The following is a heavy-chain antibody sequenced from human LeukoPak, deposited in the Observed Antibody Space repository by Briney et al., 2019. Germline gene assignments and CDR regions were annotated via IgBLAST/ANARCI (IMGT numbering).Heavy chain of an antibody. CDR3: ARGRRGTMIWDYYYYMDV. V-gene: IGHV1-18*01. CDR1: GYTFTSYG. CDR2: ISAYNGNT. J-gene: IGHJ6*03. Sequence: ASVKVSRKASGYTFTSYGISGVRQAPGQGLEGMGWISAYNGNTNYAQKLQGRVTMTTDTSTSTAYMELRSLRSDDTAVYYCARGRRGTMIWDYYYYMDVWGKGTTVTVSS. D-gene: IGHD3-22*01.